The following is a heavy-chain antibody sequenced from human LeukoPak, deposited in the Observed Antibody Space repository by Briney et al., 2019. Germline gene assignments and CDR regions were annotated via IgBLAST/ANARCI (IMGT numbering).Heavy chain of an antibody. Sequence: ASVTVSCTASGYTFTIYGISWVRQAPGQGLEWMGWISAYNGNTNYAQKFQGRVTMTTDTSTSTAYMELRSLRSDDTAVYYCARASWDSSGWPFDYWGQGTLVTVSS. V-gene: IGHV1-18*01. CDR1: GYTFTIYG. CDR2: ISAYNGNT. D-gene: IGHD6-19*01. J-gene: IGHJ4*02. CDR3: ARASWDSSGWPFDY.